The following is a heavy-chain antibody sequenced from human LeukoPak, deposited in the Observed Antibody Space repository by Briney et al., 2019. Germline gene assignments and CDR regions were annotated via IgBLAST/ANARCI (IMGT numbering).Heavy chain of an antibody. CDR1: GDSISNGNYY. D-gene: IGHD3-10*01. CDR3: ARSQNYYGSGDY. V-gene: IGHV4-61*03. CDR2: IYYTGKT. Sequence: PSETLSLTCTVSGDSISNGNYYWSWLRQPPGKALEWIGYIYYTGKTYYNPSLEGRVTILVDTSRNHFSVKLSSVTAADTAVYYCARSQNYYGSGDYWSQGTLVTVSS. J-gene: IGHJ4*02.